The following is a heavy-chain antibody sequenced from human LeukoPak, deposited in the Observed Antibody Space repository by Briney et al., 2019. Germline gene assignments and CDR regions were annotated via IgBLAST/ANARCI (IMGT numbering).Heavy chain of an antibody. D-gene: IGHD2-15*01. CDR3: ARDSGYCSGGSCYARRRMPGY. V-gene: IGHV1-18*04. CDR2: ISAYNGNT. Sequence: ASVKVSCKASGYTFTGYYMHWVRQAPGQGLDWMGWISAYNGNTNYAQKLKGRVTMTTDTSTSTAYMELRSLRSDDTAVYYCARDSGYCSGGSCYARRRMPGYWGQGTLVTVSS. CDR1: GYTFTGYY. J-gene: IGHJ4*02.